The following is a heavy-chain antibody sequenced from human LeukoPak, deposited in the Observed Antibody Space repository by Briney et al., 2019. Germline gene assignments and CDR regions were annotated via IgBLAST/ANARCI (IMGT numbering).Heavy chain of an antibody. D-gene: IGHD3-10*01. Sequence: GRSLRLSCVASGFTFDDYAMHWVRQGPGKGLQWVSGISWSSGNIGYADSVKGRFLISRDNAKNSLYLQMNNLRAEDMAFYYCAKGLLYASGTYYPAGDAFDIWGQGTMVTVSS. J-gene: IGHJ3*02. CDR3: AKGLLYASGTYYPAGDAFDI. CDR1: GFTFDDYA. CDR2: ISWSSGNI. V-gene: IGHV3-9*03.